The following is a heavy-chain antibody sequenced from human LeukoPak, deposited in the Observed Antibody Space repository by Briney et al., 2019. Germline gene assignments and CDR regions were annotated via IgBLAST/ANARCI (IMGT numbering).Heavy chain of an antibody. J-gene: IGHJ5*02. D-gene: IGHD6-13*01. Sequence: PSETLSLTCTVSGGSISSYYWSWIRQPPGKGLEWIGYIYYSGSTNYNPSLKSRVTISVDTSKNQFSLKLSSVTAADTAVYYCARAGGIAAAVDPWGQGTLVTVSS. CDR2: IYYSGST. V-gene: IGHV4-59*01. CDR3: ARAGGIAAAVDP. CDR1: GGSISSYY.